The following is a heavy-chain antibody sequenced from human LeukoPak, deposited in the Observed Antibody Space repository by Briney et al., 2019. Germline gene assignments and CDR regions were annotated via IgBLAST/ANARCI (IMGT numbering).Heavy chain of an antibody. CDR2: IYSSGST. D-gene: IGHD6-13*01. J-gene: IGHJ4*02. V-gene: IGHV4-61*02. CDR1: GASISSGPYY. CDR3: AKDGGYSRSPRVGY. Sequence: SETPSLTCTVSGASISSGPYYWSWIRQPAGKGLEWIGRIYSSGSTNYNPSLKSRVTISADTSKNQFSLKLSSVAAADTAVYYCAKDGGYSRSPRVGYWGQGTLVTVSS.